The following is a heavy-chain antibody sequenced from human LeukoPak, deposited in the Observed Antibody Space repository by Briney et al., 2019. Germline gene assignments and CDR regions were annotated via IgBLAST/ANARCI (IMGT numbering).Heavy chain of an antibody. J-gene: IGHJ4*02. CDR2: IWYDGSNK. Sequence: GRSLRLSCAASGFTFSSYGMHWVRQAPGKGLEWVAVIWYDGSNKYYADSVKGRFTISRDNSKNTLYLQMNSLRAEDTAVYYCAKELLNYDFWSGYYQYYFDYWGQGTLVTASS. V-gene: IGHV3-33*06. CDR1: GFTFSSYG. CDR3: AKELLNYDFWSGYYQYYFDY. D-gene: IGHD3-3*01.